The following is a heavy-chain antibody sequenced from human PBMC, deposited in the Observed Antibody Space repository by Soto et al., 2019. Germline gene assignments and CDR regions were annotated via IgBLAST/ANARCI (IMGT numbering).Heavy chain of an antibody. D-gene: IGHD6-19*01. CDR2: ISGSSTYI. CDR3: ARGDGTGLYNSGWSPRY. J-gene: IGHJ4*02. CDR1: GFTFSYYS. Sequence: EVQLVESGGGLVKPGESLRVSCAASGFTFSYYSLHWVRQAPGKGLAWVSSISGSSTYIYYADRVKGRFTISRDNAKNSLYLRMDSLRAEDTAVYYCARGDGTGLYNSGWSPRYWGQGTLVTVSS. V-gene: IGHV3-21*04.